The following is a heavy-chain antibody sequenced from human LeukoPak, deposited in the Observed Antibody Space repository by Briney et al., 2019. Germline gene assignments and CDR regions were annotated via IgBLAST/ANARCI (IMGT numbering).Heavy chain of an antibody. V-gene: IGHV3-30*04. CDR1: GFSLMSFA. J-gene: IGHJ6*03. CDR3: ARSYDSTSSYSYYYMDV. CDR2: IAHDARSE. Sequence: GRSLRLSCEASGFSLMSFAMHWVRQAPGKGLEWVAVIAHDARSEYDEDSVKGRFTISRDNSQNTLYLQMNSLRAEDTAMYYCARSYDSTSSYSYYYMDVWGKGTTVTVSS. D-gene: IGHD3-22*01.